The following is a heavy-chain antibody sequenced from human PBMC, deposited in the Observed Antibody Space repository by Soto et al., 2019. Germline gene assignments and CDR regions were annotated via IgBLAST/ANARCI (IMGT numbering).Heavy chain of an antibody. J-gene: IGHJ3*02. D-gene: IGHD1-26*01. CDR3: ARESLRNDAFDI. Sequence: GGSLILSCAASGFTFSSYGMHWVRQAPGKGLEWVAVIWYDGSNKYYADSVKGRFTISRDNSKNTLYLQMNSLRAEDTAVYYWARESLRNDAFDIWGQGKMVTV. V-gene: IGHV3-33*01. CDR2: IWYDGSNK. CDR1: GFTFSSYG.